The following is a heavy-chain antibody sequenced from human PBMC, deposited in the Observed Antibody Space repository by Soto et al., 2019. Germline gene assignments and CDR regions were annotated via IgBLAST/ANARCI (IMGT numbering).Heavy chain of an antibody. CDR2: IYYSGST. Sequence: SETLSLTCTVSGGSISSSSYYWGWIRQPPGKGLEWIGSIYYSGSTYYNPSLKSRVTISVDTSKNQFSLKLSSVTAADTAVYYCVSRGVLLWFGELLTNWFDPWGQGTLVTVS. CDR3: VSRGVLLWFGELLTNWFDP. V-gene: IGHV4-39*01. J-gene: IGHJ5*02. D-gene: IGHD3-10*01. CDR1: GGSISSSSYY.